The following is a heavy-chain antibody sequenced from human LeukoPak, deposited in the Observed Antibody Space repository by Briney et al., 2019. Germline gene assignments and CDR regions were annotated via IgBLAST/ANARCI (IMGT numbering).Heavy chain of an antibody. Sequence: GESLKISCKGSGYGFTSYWIGWVRQMPGKGLEWMGIIYPGDSDTRYSPSFQGQVTISADKSISTAYLQWSSLKASDTAMYYCARGGGCSSPSCSPFAYWGKETLVTVSS. CDR1: GYGFTSYW. CDR2: IYPGDSDT. V-gene: IGHV5-51*01. CDR3: ARGGGCSSPSCSPFAY. J-gene: IGHJ4*02. D-gene: IGHD2-2*01.